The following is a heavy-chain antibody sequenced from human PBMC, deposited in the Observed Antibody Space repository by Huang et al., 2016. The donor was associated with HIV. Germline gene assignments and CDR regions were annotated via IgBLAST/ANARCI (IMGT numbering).Heavy chain of an antibody. CDR2: FYSQATT. D-gene: IGHD5-12*01. CDR3: ARLTDGYNRFDY. V-gene: IGHV4-61*09. J-gene: IGHJ4*02. CDR1: GSSVNSGSYY. Sequence: QVQLQESGPGLVKPSQTLSLTCSVSGSSVNSGSYYWSWIRQPAGKGLEWIGHFYSQATTNYSPAPKSRVTRSADTSNNQFSMNLKSVTAADTAVYYCARLTDGYNRFDYWGLGTLITVSS.